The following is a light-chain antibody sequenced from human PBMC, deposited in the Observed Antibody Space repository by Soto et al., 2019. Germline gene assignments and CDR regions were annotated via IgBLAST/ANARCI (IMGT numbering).Light chain of an antibody. Sequence: QSALTQPRSVSGSPGQSVTISCTGTSSDVGRFEYVSWYQQHPGEAPKVVVYDITKRPSGVPDRFSGSKSGNTASLTISGLQAEDEADYYCCSYAGIYSYVFRTGTKVTVL. CDR1: SSDVGRFEY. V-gene: IGLV2-11*01. CDR3: CSYAGIYSYV. CDR2: DIT. J-gene: IGLJ1*01.